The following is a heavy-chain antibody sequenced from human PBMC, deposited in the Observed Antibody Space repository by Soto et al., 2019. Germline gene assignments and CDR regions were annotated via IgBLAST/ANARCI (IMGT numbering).Heavy chain of an antibody. D-gene: IGHD4-17*01. CDR3: ARDLRGAPGL. Sequence: GGFLRLSCAASGFTFSSYDMHWVRQATGKGLEWVSAIGTAGDTYYPGSVKGRFTISRENAKNSLYLQMNSLRAEDTAVYYCARDLRGAPGLWGQGTLVTVSS. V-gene: IGHV3-13*01. CDR2: IGTAGDT. CDR1: GFTFSSYD. J-gene: IGHJ4*02.